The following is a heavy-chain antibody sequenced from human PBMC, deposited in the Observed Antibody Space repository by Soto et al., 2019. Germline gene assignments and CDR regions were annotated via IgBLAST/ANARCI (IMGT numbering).Heavy chain of an antibody. CDR3: ARGRYGDSVGNDL. CDR1: GFTFTNYS. Sequence: GGSLRLSCAASGFTFTNYSMHWVRQVPGKGLVWVSRINIDGTATDYAESVKGRFTISRDNAKNTVSLQMNGLRAEDTGVFYCARGRYGDSVGNDLWGQGTLVTVSS. CDR2: INIDGTAT. D-gene: IGHD4-17*01. V-gene: IGHV3-74*01. J-gene: IGHJ5*02.